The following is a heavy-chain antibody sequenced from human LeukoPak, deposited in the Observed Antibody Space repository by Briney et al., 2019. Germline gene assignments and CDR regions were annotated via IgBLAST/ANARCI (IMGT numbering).Heavy chain of an antibody. V-gene: IGHV3-9*01. CDR2: ISWNSGSI. D-gene: IGHD6-13*01. Sequence: GGSLRLSCAASGFTVTTNYMSWVRQGPGKGLEWVSGISWNSGSIGYADSVKGRFTISRDNAKNSLYLQMNSLRAEDTALYYCAKDITHSSSCPDYWGQGTLVTVSS. CDR1: GFTVTTNY. CDR3: AKDITHSSSCPDY. J-gene: IGHJ4*02.